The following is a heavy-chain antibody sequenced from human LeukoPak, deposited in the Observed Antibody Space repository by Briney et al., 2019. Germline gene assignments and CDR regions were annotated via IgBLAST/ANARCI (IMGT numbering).Heavy chain of an antibody. CDR2: INPNSGGT. CDR1: GYTFSGYY. J-gene: IGHJ5*02. Sequence: PGGSLRLSCAASGYTFSGYYMHWVRQAPGQGLEWMGWINPNSGGTNYAQKFQGRVTMTRDTSISTAYMELSRLRSDDTAVYYCARDRSTRIDPWGQGTLVTVSS. CDR3: ARDRSTRIDP. V-gene: IGHV1-2*02. D-gene: IGHD2-2*01.